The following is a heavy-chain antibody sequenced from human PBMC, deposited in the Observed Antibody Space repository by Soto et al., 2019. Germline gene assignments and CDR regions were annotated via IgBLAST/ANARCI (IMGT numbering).Heavy chain of an antibody. Sequence: QVQLQESGPGLVKPSETLSLTCTVSGGSISSYYWSWIRQPPGKGLVWFGYLYFSWGTNYNPSLKSRVTKTVDTSKNQYSLKLSSVTAADTAVYYCARESRSWYGSIWDYWGQGTLVTVSS. J-gene: IGHJ4*02. CDR1: GGSISSYY. D-gene: IGHD6-13*01. V-gene: IGHV4-59*12. CDR3: ARESRSWYGSIWDY. CDR2: LYFSWGT.